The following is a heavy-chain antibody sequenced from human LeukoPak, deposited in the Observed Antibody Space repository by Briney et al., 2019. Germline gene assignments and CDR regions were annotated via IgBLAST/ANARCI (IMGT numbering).Heavy chain of an antibody. CDR2: IYYGGSS. CDR1: GGSISSDY. V-gene: IGHV4-59*01. CDR3: ARGAWYFDI. Sequence: TSETLSLTCTVSGGSISSDYWSWIRQPPGKGLEWIGYIYYGGSSNYNPSLKSRVTISVDTSKNQFSLMLSSVSAADTAVYYCARGAWYFDIWGRGTLVTVSS. J-gene: IGHJ2*01.